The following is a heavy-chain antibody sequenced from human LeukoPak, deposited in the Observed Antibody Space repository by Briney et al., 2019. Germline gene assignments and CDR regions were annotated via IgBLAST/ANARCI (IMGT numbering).Heavy chain of an antibody. CDR3: ARAPTTVTSGGWFDP. CDR2: INPNSGGT. CDR1: GYTFTGYY. V-gene: IGHV1-2*02. Sequence: ASVKVSCKASGYTFTGYYMHWVGQAPGQGLEWMGWINPNSGGTNYAQKFQGRVTMTRDTSISTAYMELSRLRSDDTAVYYCARAPTTVTSGGWFDPWGQGTLVTVSS. J-gene: IGHJ5*02. D-gene: IGHD4-17*01.